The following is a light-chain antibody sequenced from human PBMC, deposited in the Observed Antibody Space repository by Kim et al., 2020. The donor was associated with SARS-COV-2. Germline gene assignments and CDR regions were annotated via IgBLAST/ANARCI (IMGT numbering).Light chain of an antibody. CDR2: GAS. CDR1: QSVSSSY. CDR3: QQYGSSPRIT. Sequence: PGERATLSGRAIQSVSSSYFAWYQQKPGQAPRLLIYGASSRATGIPDRFSGSGSGTDFTLTISRLEPEDFAVYYCQQYGSSPRITFGQGTRLEIK. V-gene: IGKV3-20*01. J-gene: IGKJ5*01.